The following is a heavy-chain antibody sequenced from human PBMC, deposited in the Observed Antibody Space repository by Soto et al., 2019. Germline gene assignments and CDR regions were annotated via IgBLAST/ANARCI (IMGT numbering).Heavy chain of an antibody. CDR3: ARSSGTSYIWFDP. D-gene: IGHD1-26*01. Sequence: QVQLVQSGAEVKKPGASVKVSCKASGYTFTSYGISWVRRAPGQGLEWMGWISAYNGNTNYAQKLQGRVTMTTDKSTSTAYMEVRSLRSDETAVYYCARSSGTSYIWFDPWGQGTLVTVSS. CDR1: GYTFTSYG. CDR2: ISAYNGNT. J-gene: IGHJ5*02. V-gene: IGHV1-18*01.